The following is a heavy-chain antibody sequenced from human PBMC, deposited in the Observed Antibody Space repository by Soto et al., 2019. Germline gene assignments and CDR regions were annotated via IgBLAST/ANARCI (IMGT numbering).Heavy chain of an antibody. D-gene: IGHD2-15*01. V-gene: IGHV4-31*03. CDR2: IHYSGST. J-gene: IGHJ6*03. CDR3: VGDSLYCSGGSCYSQRDYYYYMDV. Sequence: PSETLSLTCTVSGGSISSGGYYWSWIRQHPGKGLEWIGYIHYSGSTYYNPSLKSRVTISGDTSKNQFSLKLNSVTAADTAVYYCVGDSLYCSGGSCYSQRDYYYYMDVWGKGTTVTVSS. CDR1: GGSISSGGYY.